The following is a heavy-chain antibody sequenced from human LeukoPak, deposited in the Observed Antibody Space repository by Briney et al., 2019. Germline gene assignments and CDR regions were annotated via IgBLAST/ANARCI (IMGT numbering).Heavy chain of an antibody. CDR1: GGSFSGYY. V-gene: IGHV4-34*01. CDR2: INYSGST. J-gene: IGHJ4*02. Sequence: PSETLSLTCAVYGGSFSGYYWSWIRQPPGKGLEWIGEINYSGSTNYNPSLKSRVTISVDTSKNQFSLKLSSVTAADTAVYYCARGDVRHDYGVMGAFDYWGQGTLVTVSS. D-gene: IGHD4-17*01. CDR3: ARGDVRHDYGVMGAFDY.